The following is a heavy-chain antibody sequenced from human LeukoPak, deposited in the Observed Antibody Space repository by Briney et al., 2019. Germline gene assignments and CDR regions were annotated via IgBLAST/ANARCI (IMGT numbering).Heavy chain of an antibody. V-gene: IGHV1-2*04. CDR1: GYTFTGYY. J-gene: IGHJ4*02. CDR2: INPNSGGT. D-gene: IGHD2-15*01. Sequence: ASVKVSCKASGYTFTGYYMHWVRQAPGQGLEWMGWINPNSGGTNYAQKFQGWVTMTRDTSISTVYMELSSLRSGDTAVYYCARVYCGGGPCYSRGLIDSWGQGTLVTVSS. CDR3: ARVYCGGGPCYSRGLIDS.